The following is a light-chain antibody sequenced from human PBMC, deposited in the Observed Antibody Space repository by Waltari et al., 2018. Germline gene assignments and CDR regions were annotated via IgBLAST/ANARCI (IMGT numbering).Light chain of an antibody. J-gene: IGKJ2*01. CDR3: QQYNNWPYT. Sequence: IVMTQSAATLSVSPGARATLSCRASQSVSSNLAWYQQKPGQAPRLLIYGASTRATGIPARFSGSGSGTEFTLTISSLQSEDFAVYYCQQYNNWPYTFGQGTKLEIK. V-gene: IGKV3-15*01. CDR1: QSVSSN. CDR2: GAS.